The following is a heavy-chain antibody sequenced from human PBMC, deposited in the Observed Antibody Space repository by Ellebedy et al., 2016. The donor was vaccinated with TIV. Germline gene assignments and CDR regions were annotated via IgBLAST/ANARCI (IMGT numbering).Heavy chain of an antibody. CDR3: ARDEGSSSSLDY. Sequence: GESLKISXAASGFTFSSYGMHWVRQAPGKGLEWVAVISYDGSNKYYAGSVKGRFTISRDNSKNTLYLQMNSLRAEDTAVYYCARDEGSSSSLDYWGQGTLVTVSS. J-gene: IGHJ4*02. V-gene: IGHV3-30*03. CDR1: GFTFSSYG. CDR2: ISYDGSNK. D-gene: IGHD6-6*01.